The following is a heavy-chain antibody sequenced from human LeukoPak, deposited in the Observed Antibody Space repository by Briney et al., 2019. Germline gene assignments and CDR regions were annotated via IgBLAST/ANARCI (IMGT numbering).Heavy chain of an antibody. D-gene: IGHD3-3*01. V-gene: IGHV4-34*01. CDR3: AREGSGYLNWFDP. J-gene: IGHJ5*02. Sequence: SETLSLTCAVYGGSFSGYYWSWIRQPPGKGLEWIGEINHSGSTNYNPSLKSRVTISVDTSKNQFSLKLSSVTAADTAVYYCAREGSGYLNWFDPWGQGTLVTVSS. CDR2: INHSGST. CDR1: GGSFSGYY.